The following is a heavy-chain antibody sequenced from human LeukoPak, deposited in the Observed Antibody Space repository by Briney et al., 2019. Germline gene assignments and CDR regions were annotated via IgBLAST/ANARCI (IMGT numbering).Heavy chain of an antibody. Sequence: SETLSLTCTVSGGSLSLGDFYWSWIRQPPGKGLEWIGYIYSSGNTYYNPSLKSRLSTSVDTSKDQFSLKLRSVTAADTAVYYCARVPLGYCSSDICSHDAFDIWGQGTMVTVSS. V-gene: IGHV4-30-4*08. CDR1: GGSLSLGDFY. D-gene: IGHD2-2*01. CDR2: IYSSGNT. CDR3: ARVPLGYCSSDICSHDAFDI. J-gene: IGHJ3*02.